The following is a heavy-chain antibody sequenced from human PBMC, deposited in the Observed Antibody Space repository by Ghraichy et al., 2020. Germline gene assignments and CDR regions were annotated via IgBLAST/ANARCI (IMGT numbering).Heavy chain of an antibody. CDR3: ARVRSSGWYGPFDY. J-gene: IGHJ4*02. CDR1: GFSFSIYS. D-gene: IGHD6-19*01. V-gene: IGHV3-48*02. Sequence: GESLNISCAPSGFSFSIYSMTWVRQAPGKGLEWVSYISRSSGTSTIYYADSVKGRFTISRDDAKNSLYLQMNSLRDEDTAVYFCARVRSSGWYGPFDYWGQGTLVTVSS. CDR2: ISRSSGTSTI.